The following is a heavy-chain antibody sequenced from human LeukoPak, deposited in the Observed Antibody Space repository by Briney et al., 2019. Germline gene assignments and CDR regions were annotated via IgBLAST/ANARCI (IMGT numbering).Heavy chain of an antibody. V-gene: IGHV3-23*01. CDR3: AKLGLGYADY. D-gene: IGHD3/OR15-3a*01. Sequence: GGSLGLSCAASGFTFSSHAMAWVSQAPGKGLEWVSAIVVSGDSTYYRDSVRGRFTISRDNSKNTLYLQMNSLRAEDTAVYYCAKLGLGYADYWGQGTLVTVSS. CDR2: IVVSGDST. J-gene: IGHJ4*02. CDR1: GFTFSSHA.